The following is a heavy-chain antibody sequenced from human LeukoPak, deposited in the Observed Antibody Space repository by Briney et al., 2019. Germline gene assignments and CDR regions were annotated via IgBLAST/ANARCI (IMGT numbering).Heavy chain of an antibody. CDR1: GYSFTSYW. CDR2: IYPGDSDT. CDR3: ARRSYDFWSGYWRHDAFDI. Sequence: GESLKISCKGSGYSFTSYWIGWVRQMPGKGLEWMGIIYPGDSDTRYSPSFQGQVTISADKSISTAYLQWSSLKASDTAMYYCARRSYDFWSGYWRHDAFDIWGQGTMVTVSS. J-gene: IGHJ3*02. V-gene: IGHV5-51*01. D-gene: IGHD3-3*01.